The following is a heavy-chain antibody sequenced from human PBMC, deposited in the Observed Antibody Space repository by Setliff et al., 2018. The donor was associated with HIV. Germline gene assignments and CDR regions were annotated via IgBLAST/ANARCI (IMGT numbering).Heavy chain of an antibody. CDR1: GGSISNYY. V-gene: IGHV4-4*07. J-gene: IGHJ4*02. CDR2: IYSSGRT. CDR3: ARGLNYYGSGSYLPLGY. D-gene: IGHD3-10*01. Sequence: KTSETLSLTCTVSGGSISNYYWSWIRQPAEKGLEWIGRIYSSGRTNYNPSLKSRVTMSLDTSKNQISLKLSSVTAADTAVYYCARGLNYYGSGSYLPLGYWGQGTLVTVSS.